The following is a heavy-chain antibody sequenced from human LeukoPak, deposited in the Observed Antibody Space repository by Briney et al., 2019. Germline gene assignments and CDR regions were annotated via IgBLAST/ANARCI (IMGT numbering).Heavy chain of an antibody. V-gene: IGHV4-39*01. CDR1: GGCISSSSYY. D-gene: IGHD6-19*01. CDR2: IYYSGST. J-gene: IGHJ5*02. CDR3: AKGAGPPWFDP. Sequence: PSETLSLTCTVSGGCISSSSYYWGWIRQPPGKGLEWIGSIYYSGSTYYNPSLKSRVTISVDTSRNQFSMNLNSVTAADTAVYYCAKGAGPPWFDPWGRGTLVTVSS.